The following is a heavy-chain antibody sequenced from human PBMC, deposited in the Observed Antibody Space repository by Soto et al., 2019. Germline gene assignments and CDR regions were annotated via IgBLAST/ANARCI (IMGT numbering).Heavy chain of an antibody. V-gene: IGHV4-59*08. D-gene: IGHD4-17*01. J-gene: IGHJ4*02. CDR2: IYYSGST. CDR3: ARLGDYGDYFDY. CDR1: GGSICSYY. Sequence: SETLSLTCTVSGGSICSYYWSWIRQPPGKGLEWIGYIYYSGSTNYNPSLKSRVTISVDTSKNQFSLKLSSVTAADTAVYYCARLGDYGDYFDYWGQGTLVTVSS.